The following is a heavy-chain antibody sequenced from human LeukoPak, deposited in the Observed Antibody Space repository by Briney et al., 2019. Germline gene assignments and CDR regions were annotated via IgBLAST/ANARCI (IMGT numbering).Heavy chain of an antibody. D-gene: IGHD3-3*01. CDR1: GFTFSSYD. V-gene: IGHV3-23*01. CDR2: ISGGGDTT. J-gene: IGHJ4*02. CDR3: AKDASYYDFWSGYSQSSFDY. Sequence: GGSLRLSCAASGFTFSSYDMGWVRQSPGSGLEWVSTISGGGDTTYYADSVKGRFTISRDNSKNTPYLQMNSLRAEDTAVYYCAKDASYYDFWSGYSQSSFDYWGQGTLVTASS.